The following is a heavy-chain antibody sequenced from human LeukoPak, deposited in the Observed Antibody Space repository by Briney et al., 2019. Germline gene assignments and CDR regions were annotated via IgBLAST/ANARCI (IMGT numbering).Heavy chain of an antibody. CDR2: ISSSGSTI. V-gene: IGHV3-11*01. Sequence: RWGVLRLSCAASGFTFSDYYMSWIRQAPGKGLEWVSYISSSGSTIYYADSVKGRFTISRDNAKNSLYLQMNSLRAEDTAVYYCARDRRDYYDSSPEVGWGQGTLVTVSS. CDR3: ARDRRDYYDSSPEVG. J-gene: IGHJ4*02. D-gene: IGHD3-22*01. CDR1: GFTFSDYY.